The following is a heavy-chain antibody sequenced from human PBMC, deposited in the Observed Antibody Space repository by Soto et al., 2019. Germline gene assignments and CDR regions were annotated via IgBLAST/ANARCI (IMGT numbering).Heavy chain of an antibody. J-gene: IGHJ5*02. CDR1: GYTFTNNA. CDR2: INTATGNT. CDR3: ARDILFENWFAP. V-gene: IGHV1-3*04. Sequence: QVHLVQSGAEVKNPGASVKVSCKASGYTFTNNAMHWVRQAPAQRLEWMGWINTATGNTKYSRKFLGRISLTRDTPATTVYMELSRLTSTDTAVYYCARDILFENWFAPWGQGTLVTVSS.